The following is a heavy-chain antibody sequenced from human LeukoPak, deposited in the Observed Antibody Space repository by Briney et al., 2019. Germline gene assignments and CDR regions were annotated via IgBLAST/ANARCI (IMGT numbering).Heavy chain of an antibody. V-gene: IGHV4-30-4*01. CDR3: ARYGSRTFDY. D-gene: IGHD3-10*01. CDR1: GGSINSGDYY. Sequence: SQTLSLTCTVSGGSINSGDYYWSWIRQPPAKGLEWIGYIYYTGTTYYNPSLKSRVTISVDTSKNQFSLKLSSVTAADTAVYYCARYGSRTFDYWGQGTLVTVSS. J-gene: IGHJ4*02. CDR2: IYYTGTT.